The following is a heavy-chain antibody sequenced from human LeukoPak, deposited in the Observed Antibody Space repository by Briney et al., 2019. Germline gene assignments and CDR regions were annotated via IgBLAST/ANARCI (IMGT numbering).Heavy chain of an antibody. CDR3: AKVKDFWSGYQGIWGYHFDY. D-gene: IGHD3-3*01. Sequence: GGSLRLSCAASGFTFSDHYMSWFRQAPGKGLEWVAVISYDGSNYFYADSVKGRFTISRDNSKNTLYLQMNSLRAEDTAVYYCAKVKDFWSGYQGIWGYHFDYWGQGTLVTVSS. V-gene: IGHV3-30*18. CDR1: GFTFSDHY. CDR2: ISYDGSNY. J-gene: IGHJ4*02.